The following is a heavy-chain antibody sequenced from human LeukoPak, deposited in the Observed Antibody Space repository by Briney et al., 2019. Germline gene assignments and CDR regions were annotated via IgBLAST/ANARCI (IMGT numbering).Heavy chain of an antibody. D-gene: IGHD4-11*01. CDR1: GGSISSHY. CDR3: ASLMTTVTTSWFDP. Sequence: PSETLSLTCTVSGGSISSHYWSWIRQPPGKGLEWIGYIYYSGSTNYNPSLKSRVTISVDTSKNQSSLKLSSVTAADTAVYYCASLMTTVTTSWFDPWGQGTLVTVSS. J-gene: IGHJ5*02. V-gene: IGHV4-59*11. CDR2: IYYSGST.